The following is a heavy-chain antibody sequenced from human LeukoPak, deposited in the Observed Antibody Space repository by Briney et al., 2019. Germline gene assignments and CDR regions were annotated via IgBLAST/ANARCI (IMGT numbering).Heavy chain of an antibody. CDR2: VWNDGSEN. J-gene: IGHJ4*02. Sequence: GRSLRLSCAASGFTFSKFGMHWVRQAPGKGLEWVALVWNDGSENYYADSVKGRFTISRDNSKDTLFLLLNSLRVEDTAVYYCAKDWSLGYGCLDYWGQGTLVTVFS. D-gene: IGHD5-12*01. CDR1: GFTFSKFG. V-gene: IGHV3-33*03. CDR3: AKDWSLGYGCLDY.